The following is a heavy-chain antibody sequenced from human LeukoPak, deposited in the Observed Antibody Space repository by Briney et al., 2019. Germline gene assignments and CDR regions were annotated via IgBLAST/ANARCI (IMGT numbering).Heavy chain of an antibody. CDR1: GGSISRYY. J-gene: IGHJ4*02. CDR2: IYSTGST. Sequence: SETLSLTCTVSGGSISRYYWSWIRQPAGKGLEWIGRIYSTGSTNYNPSLKSRGTMSVDTSKNQFSLRLRSVTAADTAVYYCARQIASAGTAGFDFWGQGALVTVSS. V-gene: IGHV4-4*07. D-gene: IGHD6-13*01. CDR3: ARQIASAGTAGFDF.